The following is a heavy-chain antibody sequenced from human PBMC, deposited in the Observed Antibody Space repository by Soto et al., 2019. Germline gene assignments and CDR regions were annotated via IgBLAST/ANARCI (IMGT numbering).Heavy chain of an antibody. CDR1: GFTFRSYH. Sequence: PGGSLRLSCAASGFTFRSYHMHWVRQAPGKGLEWVSSISYDESNKYYTDSVKGRFTISRDNSKNTLFLQMNSLRDEDTAVYYCARGGGFFDYWGQGTLVTVSS. V-gene: IGHV3-30-3*01. J-gene: IGHJ4*02. CDR3: ARGGGFFDY. D-gene: IGHD3-10*01. CDR2: ISYDESNK.